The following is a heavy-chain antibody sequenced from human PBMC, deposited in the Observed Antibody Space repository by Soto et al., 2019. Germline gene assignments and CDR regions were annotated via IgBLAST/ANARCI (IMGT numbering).Heavy chain of an antibody. CDR1: GFTFSSYA. CDR3: ARDAGYCSSTSCYPYNWSDP. CDR2: ISYDGSNK. Sequence: PGGSLRLSCAASGFTFSSYAMHWVRQAPGKGLEWVAVISYDGSNKYYADSVKGRFTISRDNSKNTLYLQMNSLRAEDTAVYYCARDAGYCSSTSCYPYNWSDPWGQGTLVTVSS. J-gene: IGHJ5*02. D-gene: IGHD2-2*01. V-gene: IGHV3-30-3*01.